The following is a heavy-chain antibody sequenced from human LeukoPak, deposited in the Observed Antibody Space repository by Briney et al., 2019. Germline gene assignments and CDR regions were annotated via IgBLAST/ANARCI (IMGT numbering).Heavy chain of an antibody. Sequence: PSETLSLTCAVYGGSFSGYYWSWIRQPPGKGLEWIGEINHSGSTNYNPSLKSRVTISVDTSKNQFSLKLSSVTAADTVVYYCARGGPYDAFDIWGQGTMVTVSS. J-gene: IGHJ3*02. V-gene: IGHV4-34*01. CDR2: INHSGST. CDR1: GGSFSGYY. CDR3: ARGGPYDAFDI.